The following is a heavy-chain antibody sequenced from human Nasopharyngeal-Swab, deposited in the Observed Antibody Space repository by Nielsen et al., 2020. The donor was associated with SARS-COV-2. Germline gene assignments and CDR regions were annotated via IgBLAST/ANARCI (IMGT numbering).Heavy chain of an antibody. V-gene: IGHV3-74*01. CDR3: ARVGPSVTTRRAFDI. CDR1: GFTFSDYW. D-gene: IGHD4-17*01. J-gene: IGHJ3*02. CDR2: INSEGSNT. Sequence: GGSLRLSCAASGFTFSDYWMHWVRQAPGKGLMWVSRINSEGSNTAYADSVKGRFTIPSDNANNTLYLQMNSLRAEDTAVYYCARVGPSVTTRRAFDIWGRGTMVTVSS.